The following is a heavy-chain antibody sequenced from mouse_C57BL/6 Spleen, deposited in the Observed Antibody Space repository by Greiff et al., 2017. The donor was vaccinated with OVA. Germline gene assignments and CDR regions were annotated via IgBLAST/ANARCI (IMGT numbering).Heavy chain of an antibody. V-gene: IGHV1-52*01. J-gene: IGHJ3*01. CDR3: TSGTGAY. CDR2: IDPSDSET. CDR1: GYTFTSYW. D-gene: IGHD4-1*01. Sequence: VQLQQPGAELVRPGSSVKLSCKASGYTFTSYWMHWVKQRPIQGLEWIGNIDPSDSETPYNQKFKDKATLTVDKSSSTAYMQLSSLTSEDSAVYYCTSGTGAYWGQGTLVTVSA.